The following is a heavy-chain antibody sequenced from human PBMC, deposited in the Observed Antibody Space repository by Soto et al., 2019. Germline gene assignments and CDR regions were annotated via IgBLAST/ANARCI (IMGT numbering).Heavy chain of an antibody. J-gene: IGHJ4*02. Sequence: EVQLVESGGGLVKSGGSLRLSCAASGFTFSSYTMHWVRQAPGKGLEWVSSISSSSSFKSYADSVRGRFTISRDNAKNSLYLQMNSLRAEDTAVYYCARGISVTFDYWGQGTLVTVSS. CDR2: ISSSSSFK. V-gene: IGHV3-21*01. D-gene: IGHD6-19*01. CDR1: GFTFSSYT. CDR3: ARGISVTFDY.